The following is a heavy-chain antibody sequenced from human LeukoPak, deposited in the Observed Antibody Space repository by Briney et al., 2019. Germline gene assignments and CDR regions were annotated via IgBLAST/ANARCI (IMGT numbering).Heavy chain of an antibody. V-gene: IGHV1-69*13. Sequence: ASVKVSFKSSGGTFSSYAISWVRQAPGQGLEWVGGSIPIFGTANYAQKFQGRVTITADESTSTAYMELSSLRSEDTAVYYCARVRPPSRYFDYWGQGTLVTVSS. CDR2: SIPIFGTA. J-gene: IGHJ4*02. CDR1: GGTFSSYA. CDR3: ARVRPPSRYFDY.